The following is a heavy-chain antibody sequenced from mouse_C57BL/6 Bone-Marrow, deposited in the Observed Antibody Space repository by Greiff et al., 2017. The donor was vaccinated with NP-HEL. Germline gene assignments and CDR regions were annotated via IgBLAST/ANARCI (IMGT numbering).Heavy chain of an antibody. CDR1: GFTFSDYY. Sequence: EVQLMESEGGLVQPGSSMKLSCTASGFTFSDYYMAWVRQVPEKGLEWVANINYDGSSTYYLDSLKSRFIISRDNAKNILYLQMSSLKSEDTATYYCARVVGYYFDYWGQGTTLTVSS. CDR3: ARVVGYYFDY. D-gene: IGHD2-10*02. J-gene: IGHJ2*01. V-gene: IGHV5-16*01. CDR2: INYDGSST.